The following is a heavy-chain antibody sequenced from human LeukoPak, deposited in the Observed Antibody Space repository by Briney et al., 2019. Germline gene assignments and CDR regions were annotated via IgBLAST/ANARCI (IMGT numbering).Heavy chain of an antibody. D-gene: IGHD4-23*01. V-gene: IGHV1-8*03. CDR3: ARAKARGAVNAVGY. CDR1: GYTFTSYD. J-gene: IGHJ4*02. CDR2: MDPNSGNT. Sequence: ASVKVSCKASGYTFTSYDINWVRQATGQGLEWMGWMDPNSGNTGYAQKFQGRVTITRNTSISTAYMELSSLRSEDTAVYYCARAKARGAVNAVGYWGQGTLVTVSS.